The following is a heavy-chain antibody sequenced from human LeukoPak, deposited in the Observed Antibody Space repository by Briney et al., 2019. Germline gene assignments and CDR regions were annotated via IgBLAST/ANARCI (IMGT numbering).Heavy chain of an antibody. CDR2: ISYDGSVL. D-gene: IGHD2-21*02. V-gene: IGHV3-30*04. J-gene: IGHJ6*03. CDR1: GFTFSSYA. Sequence: GGSLRLSCAASGFTFSSYAMHWVRQAPGKGLEWVSVISYDGSVLYYADSVKGRLTISRDNSKNALYLQMNSLRTEDTAVYYCARATAPYFYMGVWGKGTTVTISS. CDR3: ARATAPYFYMGV.